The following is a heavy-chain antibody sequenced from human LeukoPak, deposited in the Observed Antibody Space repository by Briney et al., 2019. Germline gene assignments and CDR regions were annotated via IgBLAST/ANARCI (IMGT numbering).Heavy chain of an antibody. V-gene: IGHV4-59*01. CDR1: GGSISSYY. CDR2: IYYSEST. Sequence: PSETLSLTCTVSGGSISSYYWSWIRQPPGKGLEWIGYIYYSESTNYNPSLKSRVTISVDTSKNQFSLKLSSVTAADTAVYYCARDLIAVAGARSYYYGMDVWGQGTTVTVSS. D-gene: IGHD6-19*01. CDR3: ARDLIAVAGARSYYYGMDV. J-gene: IGHJ6*02.